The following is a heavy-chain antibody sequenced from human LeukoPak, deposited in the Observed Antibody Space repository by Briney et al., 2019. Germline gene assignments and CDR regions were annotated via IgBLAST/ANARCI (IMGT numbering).Heavy chain of an antibody. CDR1: GYTFTNYG. CDR3: ARDPSLAVAGIRLFDY. V-gene: IGHV1-18*01. D-gene: IGHD6-19*01. J-gene: IGHJ4*02. Sequence: ASVKVSCKTSGYTFTNYGISWVRQAPGQGLEWMGWISGYNGNPRYAQKVQGRVTMTTDTSTNTGYMEVNSLRSDDTAIYYCARDPSLAVAGIRLFDYWGQGTLVIVSS. CDR2: ISGYNGNP.